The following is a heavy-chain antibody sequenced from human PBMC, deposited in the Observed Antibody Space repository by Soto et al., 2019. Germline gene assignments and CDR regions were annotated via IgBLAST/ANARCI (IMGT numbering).Heavy chain of an antibody. V-gene: IGHV3-53*01. CDR3: ARGPEATAYYYYGMDV. CDR1: GITVSSNY. Sequence: PGGSLRLSCATSGITVSSNYMSWVRQAPGKGLEWVSVIYSGGNTYYADSVKGRFTFSRDNSRNTLYLQMNSLRAEDTAVYYCARGPEATAYYYYGMDVWGQGTTVTVSS. J-gene: IGHJ6*02. D-gene: IGHD5-18*01. CDR2: IYSGGNT.